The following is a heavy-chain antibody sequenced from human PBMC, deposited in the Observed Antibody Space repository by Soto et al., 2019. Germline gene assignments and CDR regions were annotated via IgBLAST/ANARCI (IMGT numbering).Heavy chain of an antibody. V-gene: IGHV4-61*01. CDR3: ARLRRDIVVVAALYLDH. J-gene: IGHJ4*02. Sequence: SETLSRTCTVSGGSFSSGSYHGSWIRQPPGKGLEWIGYIYYTGSTNYNPSLKSRVTISVDTSKNQFSLKLSSVTAADTAVYYCARLRRDIVVVAALYLDHWGQGTLVTVSS. CDR2: IYYTGST. CDR1: GGSFSSGSYH. D-gene: IGHD2-2*01.